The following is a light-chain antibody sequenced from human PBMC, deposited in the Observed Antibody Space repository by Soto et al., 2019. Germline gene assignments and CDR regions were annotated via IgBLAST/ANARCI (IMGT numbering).Light chain of an antibody. CDR3: CLYLGGTSV. CDR2: EDD. J-gene: IGLJ7*01. Sequence: QSALTQPASVSGSPGQSITISCTGTSSDVGAYNYVSWYQQHPGTAPTLMIYEDDKRPSGVSNRFSGSKSDSTASLTISGLQAEDEADYYCCLYLGGTSVFGGGTQLTVL. CDR1: SSDVGAYNY. V-gene: IGLV2-14*01.